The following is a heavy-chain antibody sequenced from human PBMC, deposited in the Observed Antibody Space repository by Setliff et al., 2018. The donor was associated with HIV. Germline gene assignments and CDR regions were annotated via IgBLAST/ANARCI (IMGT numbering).Heavy chain of an antibody. Sequence: GESLKISCKGSGYSFTSYWIGWVRQMHGKGLEWMGIIYPGDSDTRYSPSFQGQVTISADKSISTAYLQWSSLKASDTAMYYCARFRYSGSYYVGDVFDIWGQGTMVTVSS. D-gene: IGHD1-26*01. V-gene: IGHV5-51*01. CDR2: IYPGDSDT. J-gene: IGHJ3*02. CDR3: ARFRYSGSYYVGDVFDI. CDR1: GYSFTSYW.